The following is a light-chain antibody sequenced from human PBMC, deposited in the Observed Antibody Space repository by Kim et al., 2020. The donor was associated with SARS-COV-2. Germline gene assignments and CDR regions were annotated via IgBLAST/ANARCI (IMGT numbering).Light chain of an antibody. CDR1: QSVSSN. CDR2: GAS. Sequence: EIVMTQSPATLSVSPGERATLSCRASQSVSSNLAWYQQKPGQAPRLLIYGASTRVTGFPARFSGSGSGTEFTLTISSLQSEDFAVYYCQQYTNWPRTFGQGTKVDIK. V-gene: IGKV3-15*01. J-gene: IGKJ1*01. CDR3: QQYTNWPRT.